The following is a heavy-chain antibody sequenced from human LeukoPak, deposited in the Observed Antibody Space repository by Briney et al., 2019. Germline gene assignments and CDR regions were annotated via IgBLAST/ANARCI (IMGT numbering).Heavy chain of an antibody. CDR1: GYSITTYY. V-gene: IGHV4-59*12. J-gene: IGHJ6*03. CDR2: IYYSAIT. D-gene: IGHD3-3*01. Sequence: SETLSLTCTVSGYSITTYYSNWLRQSPEKGLEWIGSIYYSAITNYNPSFKSRVIISIDTSKNQFSLKLSSVTAADTAVYYCARDRRYDFWSGYYPRYYYYYMDVWGKGTTVTVSS. CDR3: ARDRRYDFWSGYYPRYYYYYMDV.